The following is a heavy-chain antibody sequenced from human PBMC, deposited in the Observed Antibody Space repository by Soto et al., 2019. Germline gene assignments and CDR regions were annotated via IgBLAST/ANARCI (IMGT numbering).Heavy chain of an antibody. V-gene: IGHV3-72*01. CDR1: GFTFSDHY. Sequence: EVQLVESGGGLVQPGGSLRLSCAASGFTFSDHYMDWVRQAPGKGLEWVGRSKNKADSYTTEYAASVKGRFTISRDGSENSLYLQMNSLKTEDTAVYYCTVWGSGNDFGAAWGQGILVTASS. D-gene: IGHD3-10*01. J-gene: IGHJ1*01. CDR2: SKNKADSYTT. CDR3: TVWGSGNDFGAA.